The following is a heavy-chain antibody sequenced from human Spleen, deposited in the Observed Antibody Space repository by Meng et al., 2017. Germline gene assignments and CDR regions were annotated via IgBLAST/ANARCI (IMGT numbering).Heavy chain of an antibody. CDR2: IKSTTDGGTT. D-gene: IGHD3-9*01. Sequence: GESLKISCVASGFYFPNAWMSWVRQAPEKGLEWVGRIKSTTDGGTTEYAAPVTGRFTISRDDSKKTLYLQLNTLKTDDTAVYCCFWDDRAVSDDWGQGTLVTVSS. CDR3: FWDDRAVSDD. J-gene: IGHJ4*02. CDR1: GFYFPNAW. V-gene: IGHV3-15*05.